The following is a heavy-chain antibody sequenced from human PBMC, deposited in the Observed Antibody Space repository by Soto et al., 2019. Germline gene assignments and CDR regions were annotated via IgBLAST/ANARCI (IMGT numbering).Heavy chain of an antibody. V-gene: IGHV5-51*01. CDR3: ARLGYILQRIDY. CDR2: IFPRDSDT. CDR1: GYTFTNYW. J-gene: IGHJ4*02. Sequence: GESLKISCQASGYTFTNYWIAWVRHMPGRGLEWMGLIFPRDSDTRYNSSFEGQVTISTDRSIATAYLQWTSLKASDTATYFCARLGYILQRIDYWGQGTPVTVSS. D-gene: IGHD4-4*01.